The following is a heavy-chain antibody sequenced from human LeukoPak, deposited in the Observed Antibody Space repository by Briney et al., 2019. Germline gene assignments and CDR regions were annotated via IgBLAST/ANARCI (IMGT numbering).Heavy chain of an antibody. Sequence: GGSLRLSCAASGLTFSSYEMNWVRQAPGKGLEWVSYISSSGTTISYAQSVKGRFTITRDNAQNSLTLHMNTLRADDTAVYYCAKDGGTHFDHWGQGTLVTVSS. D-gene: IGHD1-26*01. CDR1: GLTFSSYE. CDR3: AKDGGTHFDH. V-gene: IGHV3-48*03. CDR2: ISSSGTTI. J-gene: IGHJ4*02.